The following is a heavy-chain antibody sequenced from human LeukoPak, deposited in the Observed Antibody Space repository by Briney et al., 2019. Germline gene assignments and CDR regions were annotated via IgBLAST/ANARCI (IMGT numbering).Heavy chain of an antibody. CDR3: ARDGPRYCSSTSCYHGFDY. V-gene: IGHV1-18*01. CDR1: GYTFTSYG. D-gene: IGHD2-2*01. Sequence: ASVKVSCKASGYTFTSYGISWVRQAPGQGLEWMGWISAYNGNTNYAQKVQGRVTMTTDTSTSTAYMELRSLRSDDTAVYYCARDGPRYCSSTSCYHGFDYWGQGTLVTVSS. J-gene: IGHJ4*02. CDR2: ISAYNGNT.